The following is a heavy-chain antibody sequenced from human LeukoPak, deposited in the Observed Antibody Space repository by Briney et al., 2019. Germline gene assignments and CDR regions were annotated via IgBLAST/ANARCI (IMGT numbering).Heavy chain of an antibody. J-gene: IGHJ5*02. V-gene: IGHV3-20*04. CDR1: GFTFNDYG. Sequence: GGSLRLSCATSGFTFNDYGMSWVRQAPGKGLEWVSGLNWNGSTTTYADSVKGRFPISRDNTENSLYLQINSLRAEDTAFYYCARVAVGGNWFDTWGQGTLVTVSS. D-gene: IGHD6-19*01. CDR3: ARVAVGGNWFDT. CDR2: LNWNGSTT.